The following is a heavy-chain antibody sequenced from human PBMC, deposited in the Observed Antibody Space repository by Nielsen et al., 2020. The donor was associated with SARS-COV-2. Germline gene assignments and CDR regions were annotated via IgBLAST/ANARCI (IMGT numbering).Heavy chain of an antibody. CDR2: ISYDGSVK. CDR3: TKGAQLGDY. Sequence: GGSLRPSCEASGFTINKFGMHWVRQAPGKGLEWMTFISYDGSVKSYANSVKGRFTISTDTSKNTLYLQMNSLRPEDTAVYYCTKGAQLGDYWGQGTLVTVS. V-gene: IGHV3-30*18. D-gene: IGHD6-13*01. J-gene: IGHJ4*02. CDR1: GFTINKFG.